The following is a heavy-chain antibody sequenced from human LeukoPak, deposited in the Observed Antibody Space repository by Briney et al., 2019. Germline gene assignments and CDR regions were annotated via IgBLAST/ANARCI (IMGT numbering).Heavy chain of an antibody. Sequence: TGGSLRLSCAASGFTFSSYGMSWVRQAPGKGLEWVSAISGSGGSTYYADSVKGRFTIPRDNSKNMLYLQMNSLRAEDTAVYYCAKELNYYDTSGSYWGQGTLVTVSS. V-gene: IGHV3-23*01. CDR1: GFTFSSYG. D-gene: IGHD3-22*01. J-gene: IGHJ4*02. CDR2: ISGSGGST. CDR3: AKELNYYDTSGSY.